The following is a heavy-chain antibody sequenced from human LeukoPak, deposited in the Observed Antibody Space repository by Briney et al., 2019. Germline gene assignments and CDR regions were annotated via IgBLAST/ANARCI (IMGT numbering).Heavy chain of an antibody. V-gene: IGHV3-9*01. Sequence: GGSLRLSCAASGFTFDDYARHWVRQAPGKGLEWVSGISRNSGSIGYADSVKGRFTISRDNAKNSLYLQMNSLRAEDTALYYCAKEGSGGHLDYWGQGTLVTVSS. J-gene: IGHJ4*02. CDR3: AKEGSGGHLDY. CDR2: ISRNSGSI. CDR1: GFTFDDYA. D-gene: IGHD3-10*01.